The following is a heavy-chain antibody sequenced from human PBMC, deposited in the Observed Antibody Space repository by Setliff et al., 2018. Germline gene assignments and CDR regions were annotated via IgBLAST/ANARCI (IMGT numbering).Heavy chain of an antibody. CDR2: TIPMFGST. D-gene: IGHD2-2*01. J-gene: IGHJ4*02. CDR3: ARGPPYFVVVPAAAKFDY. CDR1: GDTFRSYG. V-gene: IGHV1-69*05. Sequence: SVKVSCKASGDTFRSYGISWVRHAPGQGLEWMGGTIPMFGSTSYAQKFQGRFTIITDESTTTAYMELSSLGSEDTAVYYCARGPPYFVVVPAAAKFDYWGPGTLVPVSS.